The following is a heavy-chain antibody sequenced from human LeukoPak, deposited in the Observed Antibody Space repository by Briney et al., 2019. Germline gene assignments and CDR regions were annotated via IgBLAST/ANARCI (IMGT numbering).Heavy chain of an antibody. J-gene: IGHJ5*02. Sequence: GGSLRLSCAASGFTFSSYAMSWVRQAPGKGLEWVSAISSSGGSTYYADSVKGRFTISRDNSKNTLYLQMNSLRAEDTAVYYCAKEAAAAGTAYNWFDPWGQGTLVTVSS. CDR1: GFTFSSYA. D-gene: IGHD6-13*01. V-gene: IGHV3-23*01. CDR3: AKEAAAAGTAYNWFDP. CDR2: ISSSGGST.